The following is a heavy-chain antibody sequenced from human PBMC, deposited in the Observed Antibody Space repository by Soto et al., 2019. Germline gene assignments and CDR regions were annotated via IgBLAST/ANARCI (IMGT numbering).Heavy chain of an antibody. Sequence: ASVKVSCKASGGTFSSYAISWVRQAPGQGLEWMGGIIPIFGNTNYAQKLQGRVTMTTDTSTSTAYMELRSLRSDDTAVYYCASYNSGWYKGLDYWGQGTQVTVSS. J-gene: IGHJ4*02. CDR3: ASYNSGWYKGLDY. V-gene: IGHV1-18*01. CDR1: GGTFSSYA. D-gene: IGHD6-19*01. CDR2: IIPIFGNT.